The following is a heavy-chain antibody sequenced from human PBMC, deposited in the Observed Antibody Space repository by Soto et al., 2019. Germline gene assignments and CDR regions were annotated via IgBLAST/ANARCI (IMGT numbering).Heavy chain of an antibody. CDR1: GYIFVNYG. J-gene: IGHJ6*02. V-gene: IGHV1-18*01. Sequence: QGQLVQSGDEVKKPGASVKVSCKASGYIFVNYGIDWVRQAPGQGLEWMGWISPYTGNTHSATKIQGRLTMTTDTSTSTAYMDLGSLPSDDTAVYYCVMVDNYVTPTPQDVWGQGTTVTVSS. CDR2: ISPYTGNT. D-gene: IGHD3-16*01. CDR3: VMVDNYVTPTPQDV.